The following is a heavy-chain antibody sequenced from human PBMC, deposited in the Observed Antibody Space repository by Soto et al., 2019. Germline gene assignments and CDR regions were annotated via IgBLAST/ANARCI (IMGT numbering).Heavy chain of an antibody. CDR3: TRDEMEGHSSGWYYFDY. V-gene: IGHV3-49*03. CDR2: IRSKAYGGTT. D-gene: IGHD6-19*01. CDR1: GFTFGDYA. Sequence: GGSLRLSCTASGFTFGDYAMSWLRQAPGKGLEWVGFIRSKAYGGTTEYAASVKGRFTISRDDSKSIAYLQMNSLKTEDTAVYYCTRDEMEGHSSGWYYFDYWGQGTLVTVSS. J-gene: IGHJ4*02.